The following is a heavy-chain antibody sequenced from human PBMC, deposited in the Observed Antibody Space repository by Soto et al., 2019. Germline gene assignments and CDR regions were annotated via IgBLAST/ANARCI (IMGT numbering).Heavy chain of an antibody. V-gene: IGHV3-33*01. CDR1: GFTFSSYG. Sequence: QVQLVESGGGVVQPGRSLRLSCAASGFTFSSYGMHWVRQAPGKGLEWVAVIWYDGSNKYYADSVKGRFTISRDNSKNTLYLQMNSLRAEDTAVYYCARELGSGSYRRNGMDVWGQGTTVTVSS. J-gene: IGHJ6*02. CDR3: ARELGSGSYRRNGMDV. D-gene: IGHD1-26*01. CDR2: IWYDGSNK.